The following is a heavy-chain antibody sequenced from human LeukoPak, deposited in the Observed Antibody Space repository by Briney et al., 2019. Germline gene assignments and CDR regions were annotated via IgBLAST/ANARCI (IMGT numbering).Heavy chain of an antibody. CDR1: GFTFSSYA. J-gene: IGHJ4*02. V-gene: IGHV3-23*01. D-gene: IGHD1-26*01. CDR2: ISGSGGST. CDR3: ARGGPEVKWELFVRSYYFDY. Sequence: GGSLRLSCAASGFTFSSYAMSWVRQAPGKGLEWVSAISGSGGSTYYADSVKGRFTISRDNSKNTLYLQMNSLRAEDTAVYYCARGGPEVKWELFVRSYYFDYWGQGTLVTVSS.